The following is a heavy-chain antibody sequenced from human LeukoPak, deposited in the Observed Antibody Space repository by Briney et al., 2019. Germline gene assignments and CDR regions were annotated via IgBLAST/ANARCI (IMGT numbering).Heavy chain of an antibody. Sequence: GASVKVSCKASGYSFTENYIFWIRQAPGQGLDWMDWINPNSGSTNYAQEFEGRVTMTKDTSINTVYMDLSSLTSDDTAVYYCARGASYYASGSFYPWGQGTLVTVSS. CDR2: INPNSGST. V-gene: IGHV1-2*02. D-gene: IGHD3-10*01. CDR3: ARGASYYASGSFYP. J-gene: IGHJ5*02. CDR1: GYSFTENY.